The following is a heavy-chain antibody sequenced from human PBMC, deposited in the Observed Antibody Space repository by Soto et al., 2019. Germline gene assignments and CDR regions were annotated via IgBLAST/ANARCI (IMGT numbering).Heavy chain of an antibody. D-gene: IGHD6-13*01. V-gene: IGHV1-46*01. Sequence: QVQLVQSGAEVKKPGASVKVSCKASGYTFTNYYIHWVRQAPGQGLEWMGIINPTSGSTNYAQKFQGSVTLTYDACTTRAYMELSGLRSEDAAVLYCARDLAAGAHWGQGTLVTVSS. J-gene: IGHJ4*02. CDR1: GYTFTNYY. CDR2: INPTSGST. CDR3: ARDLAAGAH.